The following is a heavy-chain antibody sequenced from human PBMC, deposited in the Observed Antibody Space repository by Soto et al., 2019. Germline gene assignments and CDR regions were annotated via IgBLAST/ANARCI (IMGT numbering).Heavy chain of an antibody. CDR3: GRHESIAMSRR. CDR2: IDPIDSYT. D-gene: IGHD2-21*01. V-gene: IGHV5-10-1*01. Sequence: GESLKISCEASGYTFTSFWITWVRQVPGKGLEWVGRIDPIDSYTHYSPSFQGHVIISVDKSINTAYLQWSSLKASDTAIYFCGRHESIAMSRRWGQGTLVTVSS. CDR1: GYTFTSFW. J-gene: IGHJ4*02.